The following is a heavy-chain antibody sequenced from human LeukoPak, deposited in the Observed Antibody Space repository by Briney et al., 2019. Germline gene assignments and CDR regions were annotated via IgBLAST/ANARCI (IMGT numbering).Heavy chain of an antibody. CDR2: IYYSGST. J-gene: IGHJ4*02. Sequence: SETLSLTCTVSGVSISSYYWSCLRQPPGKGLEWMGYIYYSGSTNYNPSLKSRVTISVDTSKNQFSLKLSSVTAADTAVYYCARRYCSGGTCYGDYWGQGTLVTVSS. D-gene: IGHD2-15*01. CDR3: ARRYCSGGTCYGDY. V-gene: IGHV4-59*08. CDR1: GVSISSYY.